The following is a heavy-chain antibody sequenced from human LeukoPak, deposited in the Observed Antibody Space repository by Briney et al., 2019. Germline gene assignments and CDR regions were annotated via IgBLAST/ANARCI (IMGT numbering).Heavy chain of an antibody. V-gene: IGHV4-59*01. J-gene: IGHJ3*02. Sequence: SETLSLTCTVSGDSISNYYWSWIRQPPGKGLEWIGYIYYSGNTDYNPSPKSRVTILIDTSKNPSSLGLNSVTVADTAVYYCARYRNEALFAFDIWGQGTMVTVSS. D-gene: IGHD1-14*01. CDR2: IYYSGNT. CDR3: ARYRNEALFAFDI. CDR1: GDSISNYY.